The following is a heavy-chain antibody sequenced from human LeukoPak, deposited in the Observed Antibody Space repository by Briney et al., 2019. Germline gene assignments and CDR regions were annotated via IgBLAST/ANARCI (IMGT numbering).Heavy chain of an antibody. CDR2: IKQDGSEK. D-gene: IGHD3-22*01. V-gene: IGHV3-7*01. CDR1: GFTFSSYW. J-gene: IGHJ4*02. Sequence: PGESLRLSCAASGFTFSSYWMSWVRQAPGKGLEWVANIKQDGSEKYCVDSVKGRFTISRDNAKNSLYLQMNSLRAEDTAVYYCARQSSGYSFFDYWGQGTLVTVSS. CDR3: ARQSSGYSFFDY.